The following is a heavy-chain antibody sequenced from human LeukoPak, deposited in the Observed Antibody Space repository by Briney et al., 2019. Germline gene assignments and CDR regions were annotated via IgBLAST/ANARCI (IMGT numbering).Heavy chain of an antibody. D-gene: IGHD2-2*01. CDR1: GGSISRSSYY. CDR3: ASMGVVPAANHYMDV. J-gene: IGHJ6*03. V-gene: IGHV4-39*01. Sequence: PSETLSLTCTVSGGSISRSSYYWGWIRQPPGKGLEWIGSIYYSGTTYYNPSLKSRVTISVDTSKNQFSLKLSSVTAADTAVYYCASMGVVPAANHYMDVWGKGTTVTVSS. CDR2: IYYSGTT.